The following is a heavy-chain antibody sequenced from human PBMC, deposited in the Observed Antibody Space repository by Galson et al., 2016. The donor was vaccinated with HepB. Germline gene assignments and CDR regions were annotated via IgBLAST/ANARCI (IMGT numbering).Heavy chain of an antibody. CDR1: GFTFSSYA. V-gene: IGHV3-30*04. CDR3: ARVMYDLRDYYHYYGMDV. Sequence: SLRLSCAASGFTFSSYAMHWVRQAPGKGLEWVAVISYDGSNNYYADSVKGRFTTSRENSKNTLYLQMNSLRVEDTAVYYCARVMYDLRDYYHYYGMDVWGQGTTVTVSS. D-gene: IGHD3-3*01. J-gene: IGHJ6*02. CDR2: ISYDGSNN.